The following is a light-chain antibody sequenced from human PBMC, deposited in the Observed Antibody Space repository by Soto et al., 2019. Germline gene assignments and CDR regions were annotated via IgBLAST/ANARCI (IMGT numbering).Light chain of an antibody. Sequence: QSVLTQPPSVSAAPGQKVTISCSGSSSNIGNTYVSWYQQLPGTAPKLLIYGNSNRPSGVPDRFSGSKSGTSASLAITGLQAEDEADYYCQSYDSSLSGSEVFGTGTKLTVL. CDR2: GNS. J-gene: IGLJ1*01. CDR1: SSNIGNTYV. V-gene: IGLV1-40*01. CDR3: QSYDSSLSGSEV.